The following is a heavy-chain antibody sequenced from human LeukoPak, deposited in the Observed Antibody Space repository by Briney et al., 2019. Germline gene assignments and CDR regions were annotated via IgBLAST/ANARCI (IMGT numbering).Heavy chain of an antibody. D-gene: IGHD2-8*02. V-gene: IGHV3-21*01. Sequence: PGGSLRLSCAASGFTFSSYGMNWVRQAPGKGLEWVSSISSSGTYIYFADSVKGRFTISRDNAKNSLYLQMNSLRAEDTAVYYCARVVPGTGFFYWGQGTLVTVSS. CDR1: GFTFSSYG. J-gene: IGHJ4*02. CDR2: ISSSGTYI. CDR3: ARVVPGTGFFY.